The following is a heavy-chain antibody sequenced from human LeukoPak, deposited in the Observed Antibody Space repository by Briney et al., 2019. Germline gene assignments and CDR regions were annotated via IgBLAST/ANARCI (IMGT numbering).Heavy chain of an antibody. Sequence: PGGSLRLSCAASGFPFSSYSMHWVGQAPVKGREWVSSISSCSSYIYYADSVKGRFTISRDNAQDSLYLQMKSLRAEDTAVYYWAGDFMGSSGGNYFDYGGQGPLLTVPS. D-gene: IGHD6-6*01. J-gene: IGHJ4*02. CDR1: GFPFSSYS. CDR3: AGDFMGSSGGNYFDY. CDR2: ISSCSSYI. V-gene: IGHV3-21*01.